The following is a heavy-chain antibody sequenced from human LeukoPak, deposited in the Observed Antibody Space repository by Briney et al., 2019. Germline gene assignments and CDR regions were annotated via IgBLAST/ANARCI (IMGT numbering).Heavy chain of an antibody. CDR1: GGSISSGGYY. D-gene: IGHD2-21*02. V-gene: IGHV4-31*03. J-gene: IGHJ4*02. Sequence: PSETLSLTCTVSGGSISSGGYYWSWIRQHPGKGLEWIGYIYYSGGTYYNPSLKSRVTISVDTSKNQFSLKLSSVTAADTAVYYCARVRVVTRRSRVPHFDYWGQGTLVTVSS. CDR3: ARVRVVTRRSRVPHFDY. CDR2: IYYSGGT.